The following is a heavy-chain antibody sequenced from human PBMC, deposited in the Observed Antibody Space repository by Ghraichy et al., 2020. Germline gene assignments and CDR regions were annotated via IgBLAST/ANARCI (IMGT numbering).Heavy chain of an antibody. CDR2: INHSGST. J-gene: IGHJ4*02. D-gene: IGHD6-19*01. CDR3: ARTSIGKYSSGWYWGNRGFDY. Sequence: SETLSLTCAVYGGSFSGYYWSWIRQPPGKGLEWIGEINHSGSTNYNPSLKSRVTISVDTSKNQFSLKLSSVTAADTAVYYCARTSIGKYSSGWYWGNRGFDYWGQGTLVTVSS. CDR1: GGSFSGYY. V-gene: IGHV4-34*01.